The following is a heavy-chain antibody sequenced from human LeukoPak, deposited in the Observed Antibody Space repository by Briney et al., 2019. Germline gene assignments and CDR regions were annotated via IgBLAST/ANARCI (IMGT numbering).Heavy chain of an antibody. Sequence: GGSLTLSCAASGFTFSDYYMSWIRQAPGKGLEWVSYISSSGSTIYYADSVKGRFAISRDNAKNSLYLQMNGLRAEDTGVYYCESGRWLHSARPYFDYWGQGTLVTVSS. CDR1: GFTFSDYY. V-gene: IGHV3-11*01. J-gene: IGHJ4*02. CDR2: ISSSGSTI. CDR3: ESGRWLHSARPYFDY. D-gene: IGHD5-24*01.